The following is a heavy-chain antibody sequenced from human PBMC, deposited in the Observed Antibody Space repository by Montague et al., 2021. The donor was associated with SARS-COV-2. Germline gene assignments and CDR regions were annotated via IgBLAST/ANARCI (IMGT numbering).Heavy chain of an antibody. CDR1: GDSITSKTHY. J-gene: IGHJ6*03. CDR2: LLTSGAT. Sequence: TLSLTCTVSGDSITSKTHYWDWVRQPAGKGLEWIGRLLTSGATNFNPSLKSRLTISRDTSKNEFYLKLSSVTAADTAVYYCARDSPHFDFWRCHYGDKYYMDIWGKGTTVTVS. V-gene: IGHV4-61*02. D-gene: IGHD3-3*01. CDR3: ARDSPHFDFWRCHYGDKYYMDI.